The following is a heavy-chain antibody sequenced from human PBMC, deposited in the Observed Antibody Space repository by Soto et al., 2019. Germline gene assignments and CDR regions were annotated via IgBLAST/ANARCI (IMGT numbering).Heavy chain of an antibody. J-gene: IGHJ4*02. CDR3: ASRFDGYRPFDY. D-gene: IGHD5-12*01. V-gene: IGHV4-61*01. Sequence: TSETLSLTCTVSGGSVSSGSYYWSWIRQPPGKGLEWIGYIYYSGSTNYNPSLKSRVTISVDTSKNQFSLKLSSVTAADTAVYYCASRFDGYRPFDYWGQGTLVTVSS. CDR2: IYYSGST. CDR1: GGSVSSGSYY.